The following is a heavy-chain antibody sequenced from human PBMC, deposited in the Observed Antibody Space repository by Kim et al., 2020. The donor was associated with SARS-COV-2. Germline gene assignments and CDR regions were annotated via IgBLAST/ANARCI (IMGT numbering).Heavy chain of an antibody. CDR1: GDSMSADY. V-gene: IGHV4-59*08. Sequence: SETLSLTCTVSGDSMSADYWNWIRQSPGKGLEWIGYVYFRGTTRYNPSLKSRVTISIDMSKSQLSLKLNSLTAADTAVYYCARRDTRDLFTSDCGFFDY. J-gene: IGHJ4*03. D-gene: IGHD2-21*02. CDR2: VYFRGTT. CDR3: ARRDTRDLFTSDCGFFDY.